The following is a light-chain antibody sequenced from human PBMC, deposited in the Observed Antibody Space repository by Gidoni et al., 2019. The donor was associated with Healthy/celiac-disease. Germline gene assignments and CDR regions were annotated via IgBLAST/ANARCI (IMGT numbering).Light chain of an antibody. Sequence: DVVMTQSPLSLPVTLGQPASISCRSSQSLVHSDGNTYLNWFQQRPGQSPRRLIYKVSNRDSGVPDRFSGSGSGTDFTLKISRVEAEDVGVYYCMQGTHLGTFGQGTKVEIK. V-gene: IGKV2-30*02. J-gene: IGKJ1*01. CDR2: KVS. CDR1: QSLVHSDGNTY. CDR3: MQGTHLGT.